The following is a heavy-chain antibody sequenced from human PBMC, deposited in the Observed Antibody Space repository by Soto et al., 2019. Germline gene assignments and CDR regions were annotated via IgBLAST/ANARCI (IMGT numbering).Heavy chain of an antibody. CDR3: AREAPFATDLDY. Sequence: EVQLVESGGGLVQPGGSLRLSCAASGFVFSGYWMDWVRQAPGKGLVWVSRISSDGSSTNYADSVKGRFTISRDNAKNTLYSQMNSLRAEDTAVYYCAREAPFATDLDYWGQGSLVTVSS. J-gene: IGHJ4*02. D-gene: IGHD3-3*01. V-gene: IGHV3-74*01. CDR1: GFVFSGYW. CDR2: ISSDGSST.